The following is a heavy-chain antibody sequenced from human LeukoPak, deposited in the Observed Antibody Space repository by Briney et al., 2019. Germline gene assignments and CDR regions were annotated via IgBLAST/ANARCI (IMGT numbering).Heavy chain of an antibody. J-gene: IGHJ4*02. CDR3: ARAQMGTPTDC. Sequence: GGSLRLSCAASGFTLSDHAMYWVRQARGKGLVWVSRFTADGSSTIYADSVMGRFTVSRDIAKNTLYLQMYSLRAEDTAVYYCARAQMGTPTDCWGQGTLVTVSS. CDR1: GFTLSDHA. CDR2: FTADGSST. D-gene: IGHD1-14*01. V-gene: IGHV3-74*01.